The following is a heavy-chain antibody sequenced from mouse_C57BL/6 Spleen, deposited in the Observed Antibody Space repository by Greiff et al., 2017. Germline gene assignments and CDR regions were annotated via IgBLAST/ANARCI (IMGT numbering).Heavy chain of an antibody. J-gene: IGHJ4*01. CDR2: IYPGSGST. CDR3: ARAPHYGNYGGDY. CDR1: GYTFTSYW. D-gene: IGHD2-1*01. Sequence: QVQLQQPGAELVKPGASVKMSCKASGYTFTSYWITWVKQRPGQGLEWLGDIYPGSGSTNYNEKFKSKATLTVDTSSSTAYMQLSSLTSEDSAVYYCARAPHYGNYGGDYWGQGSSVTVSS. V-gene: IGHV1-55*01.